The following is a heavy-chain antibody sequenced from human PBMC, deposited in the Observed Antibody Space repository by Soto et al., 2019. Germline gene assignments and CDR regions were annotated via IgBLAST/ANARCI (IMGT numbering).Heavy chain of an antibody. V-gene: IGHV4-4*07. CDR3: AREPLAHSYFDL. CDR1: GGSISGYY. CDR2: MYNSERT. J-gene: IGHJ4*02. Sequence: SETLSLTCTVSGGSISGYYWSWIRQPAGKGLEWIGRMYNSERTNYNPSLKSRVTMSMDTSKNQFSLKLTSVTAADTAVYFCAREPLAHSYFDLWGQGTLVTSPQ.